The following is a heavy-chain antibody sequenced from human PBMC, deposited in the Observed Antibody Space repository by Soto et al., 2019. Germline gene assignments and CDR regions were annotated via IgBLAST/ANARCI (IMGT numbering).Heavy chain of an antibody. CDR1: GFTFSSYA. D-gene: IGHD5-18*01. CDR3: ASKLGGYSYEDY. J-gene: IGHJ4*02. V-gene: IGHV3-23*01. CDR2: ISGSGGST. Sequence: EVQLLESGGGLVQPGGSLRLSCAASGFTFSSYAMSWVRQAPGKGLEWVSAISGSGGSTYYADSVKGRFTISRDNSKNTLYLQMNSLRAEDTAGYYCASKLGGYSYEDYWGQGTLVTVSS.